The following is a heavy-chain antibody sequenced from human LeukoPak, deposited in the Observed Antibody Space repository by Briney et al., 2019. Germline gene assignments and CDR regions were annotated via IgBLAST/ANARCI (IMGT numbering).Heavy chain of an antibody. Sequence: SLTLSFAASGFTFSNYLLSWVRQPAGKGLEWVSLTTAGREDTYHADSVKGRFTVYRDNSKDALFLKMNSLRAGDTALYFCATECSGARCYSGLQYWGKGNRVTVSP. CDR3: ATECSGARCYSGLQY. CDR2: TTAGREDT. J-gene: IGHJ4*02. CDR1: GFTFSNYL. V-gene: IGHV3-23*01. D-gene: IGHD2-15*01.